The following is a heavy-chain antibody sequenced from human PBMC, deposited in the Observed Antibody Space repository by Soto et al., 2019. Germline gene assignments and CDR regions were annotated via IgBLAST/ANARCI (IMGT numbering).Heavy chain of an antibody. V-gene: IGHV5-51*01. D-gene: IGHD5-18*01. CDR3: ARRGYSYGIYYYGMAV. Sequence: GESLKISCKGSGYSFTSYWIGWVRQMPGKGLEWMGIIYPGDSDTRYSPSFQGQVTISADKSISTAYLQWSSLKASDTAMYYCARRGYSYGIYYYGMAVWGQGTTVTVSS. J-gene: IGHJ6*02. CDR1: GYSFTSYW. CDR2: IYPGDSDT.